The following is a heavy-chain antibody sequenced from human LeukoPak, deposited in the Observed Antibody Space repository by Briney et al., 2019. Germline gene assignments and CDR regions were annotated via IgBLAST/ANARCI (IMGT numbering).Heavy chain of an antibody. CDR1: GYSFSNYD. CDR3: ARGPGPDSWTAEYFQH. V-gene: IGHV1-8*02. CDR2: MNPHRGDT. J-gene: IGHJ1*01. Sequence: ASVKVSCKPSGYSFSNYDINWVRLRQAFGQGPEWMGWMNPHRGDTGSPERFRGRISMTWDTSTSTAYLEVTDLTSDDTAVYYCARGPGPDSWTAEYFQHWGQGTLVTVSS. D-gene: IGHD6-13*01.